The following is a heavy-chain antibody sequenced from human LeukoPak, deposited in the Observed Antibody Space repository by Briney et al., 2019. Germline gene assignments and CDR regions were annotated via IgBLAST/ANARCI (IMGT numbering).Heavy chain of an antibody. J-gene: IGHJ5*02. CDR1: GYTFISYA. D-gene: IGHD4-17*01. CDR3: ARGRRAGDYSRDWFDP. Sequence: ASVKVSCKASGYTFISYAMNWVRQAPGQGLEWIGWINTNTGNPTYAQGFTGRFVFSLDTSVSTSYLQISSLKAEDTAVYFCARGRRAGDYSRDWFDPWGQGTLVTVSS. CDR2: INTNTGNP. V-gene: IGHV7-4-1*02.